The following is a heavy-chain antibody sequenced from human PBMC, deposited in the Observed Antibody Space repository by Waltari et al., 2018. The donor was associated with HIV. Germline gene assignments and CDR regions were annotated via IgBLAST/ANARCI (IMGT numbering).Heavy chain of an antibody. V-gene: IGHV4-61*01. Sequence: QVQLQESGPGVVRPSKPLSLTCSVSGGSVHSANFYWRWIRQPPGKGLEWIGYIYYSGNVNYNPVLKNRVSMSIDKSKNHVSLILRSLTAADTAVYYCARNRGGWIVGQPGAFDIWGRGTLVIVSS. D-gene: IGHD1-26*01. J-gene: IGHJ3*02. CDR3: ARNRGGWIVGQPGAFDI. CDR1: GGSVHSANFY. CDR2: IYYSGNV.